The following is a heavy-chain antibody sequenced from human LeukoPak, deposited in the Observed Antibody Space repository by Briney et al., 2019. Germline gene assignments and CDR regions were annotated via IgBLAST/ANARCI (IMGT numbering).Heavy chain of an antibody. Sequence: GASVKVSCKASGYTFTSYSMNWVRQAPGQGLEWMGWINTNTGNPTYAQGFTGRFVLSLDSSVSTAYLQIRSLKAEDTAVYYCARALGVATKMDVWGKGTTVTVSS. CDR3: ARALGVATKMDV. V-gene: IGHV7-4-1*02. CDR2: INTNTGNP. D-gene: IGHD5-12*01. CDR1: GYTFTSYS. J-gene: IGHJ6*04.